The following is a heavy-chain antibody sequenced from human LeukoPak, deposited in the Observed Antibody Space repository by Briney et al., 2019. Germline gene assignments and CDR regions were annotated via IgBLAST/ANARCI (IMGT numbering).Heavy chain of an antibody. D-gene: IGHD2-15*01. CDR3: ARLLNYCSGGNCYLEQLDY. V-gene: IGHV5-51*01. CDR2: IYPGDSDT. CDR1: GYSFPNYW. J-gene: IGHJ4*02. Sequence: GESLKISCKGSGYSFPNYWIGWVRQMPGKGLEWMGIIYPGDSDTGYSPSFQGQVTISADKSISTAYLQWSSLKASDTAMYYCARLLNYCSGGNCYLEQLDYWGQGTLVTVSS.